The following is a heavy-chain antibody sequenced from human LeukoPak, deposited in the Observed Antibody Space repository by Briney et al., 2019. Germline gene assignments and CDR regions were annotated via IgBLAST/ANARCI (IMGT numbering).Heavy chain of an antibody. D-gene: IGHD3-9*01. Sequence: GASVKVSCKASGYTFTSYYMHWVRQAPGQGLEWMGIINPSGGSTGYAQKFQGRVAMTRDTSTSTVYMELSSLRSEDTAVYYCARDPGYDILTGYGDYWGQGTLVTVSS. J-gene: IGHJ4*02. CDR1: GYTFTSYY. V-gene: IGHV1-46*01. CDR2: INPSGGST. CDR3: ARDPGYDILTGYGDY.